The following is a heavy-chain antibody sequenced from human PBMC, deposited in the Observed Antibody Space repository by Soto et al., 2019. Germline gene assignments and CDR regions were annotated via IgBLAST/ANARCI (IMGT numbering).Heavy chain of an antibody. J-gene: IGHJ4*02. D-gene: IGHD3-10*01. Sequence: PSETLSLTCTVSGGSISSGDYYWSWIRQPPGKGLEWIGYIYYSGSTYYNPSLKSRVTISVDTSKNQFSLKLSSVTAADTAVYYCAISGSYYLFDYWGQGTLVTVSS. CDR2: IYYSGST. CDR1: GGSISSGDYY. V-gene: IGHV4-30-4*01. CDR3: AISGSYYLFDY.